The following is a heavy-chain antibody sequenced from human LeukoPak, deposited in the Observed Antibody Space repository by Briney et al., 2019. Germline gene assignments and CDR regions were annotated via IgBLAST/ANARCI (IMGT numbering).Heavy chain of an antibody. J-gene: IGHJ4*02. Sequence: PGASLRLSCAASGFTFSSYAMSWVRQAPGKGLEWDSAISGSGGSTYYTDSVKGRFTISRDNSKNTLYLQMNSLRAEDTAVYYCAKGGGSYSYYFDYWGQGTLVTVSS. CDR3: AKGGGSYSYYFDY. V-gene: IGHV3-23*01. D-gene: IGHD1-26*01. CDR1: GFTFSSYA. CDR2: ISGSGGST.